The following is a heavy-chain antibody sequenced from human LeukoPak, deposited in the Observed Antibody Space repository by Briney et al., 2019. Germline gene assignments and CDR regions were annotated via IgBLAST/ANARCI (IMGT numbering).Heavy chain of an antibody. CDR1: GFTFSSYS. V-gene: IGHV3-21*01. Sequence: TGGSLRLSCAASGFTFSSYSMNWVRQAPGQGLEWVSYISSSSSYIYYADSVKGRFTISRDNAKNSLYLQMNSLRAEDTAVYYCARTYCYGSGPPGYWGQGTLVTVSS. J-gene: IGHJ4*02. CDR3: ARTYCYGSGPPGY. CDR2: ISSSSSYI. D-gene: IGHD3-10*01.